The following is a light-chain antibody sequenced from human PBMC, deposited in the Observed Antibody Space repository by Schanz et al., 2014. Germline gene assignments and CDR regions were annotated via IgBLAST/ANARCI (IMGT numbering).Light chain of an antibody. CDR1: TRDVANHNI. J-gene: IGLJ2*01. Sequence: QSALAQPASVSGSPGQSITISCTGTTRDVANHNIVSWYQQHPGKAPKLMIYDDIKRPSGVSIRFSGSTSGNTASLTISGLQAEDEADYYCCLYAGSYVLFGGGTKLTVL. V-gene: IGLV2-23*01. CDR2: DDI. CDR3: CLYAGSYVL.